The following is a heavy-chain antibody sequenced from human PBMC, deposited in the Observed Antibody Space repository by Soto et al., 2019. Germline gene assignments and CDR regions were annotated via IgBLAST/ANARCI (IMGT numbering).Heavy chain of an antibody. CDR2: INPSGGST. Sequence: GASVKVACRASGYTFTSYYMHWVRQAPGQGLEWMGIINPSGGSTSYAQKFQGRVTMTRDTSTSTVYMELSSLRSEDKAVYYCAWSYSGYDQRVSPYYYYMDVWGKGTTVTVSS. D-gene: IGHD5-12*01. CDR1: GYTFTSYY. J-gene: IGHJ6*03. CDR3: AWSYSGYDQRVSPYYYYMDV. V-gene: IGHV1-46*03.